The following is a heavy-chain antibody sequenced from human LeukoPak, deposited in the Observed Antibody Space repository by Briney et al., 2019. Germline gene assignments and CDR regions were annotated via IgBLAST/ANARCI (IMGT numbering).Heavy chain of an antibody. J-gene: IGHJ5*02. CDR3: ARVYSSGYYRP. CDR1: GYSISSGYY. V-gene: IGHV4-38-2*01. Sequence: PSETLSLTCAVSGYSISSGYYWGWIRQPPGKGLEWIGSIYHSGSTYYNPSLKSRVTISVDTSKNQFSLKLSSVTAADTAVYYCARVYSSGYYRPWGQGTLVTVSS. D-gene: IGHD3-22*01. CDR2: IYHSGST.